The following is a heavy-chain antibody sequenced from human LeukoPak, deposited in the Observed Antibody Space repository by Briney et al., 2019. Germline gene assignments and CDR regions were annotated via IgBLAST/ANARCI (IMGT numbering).Heavy chain of an antibody. CDR3: TTGPPLRYGDYYYYYYMDV. CDR2: IKSKTDGGTT. CDR1: GFTFSNAW. D-gene: IGHD4-17*01. V-gene: IGHV3-15*01. J-gene: IGHJ6*03. Sequence: GGSLRLSCAASGFTFSNAWISWVRQAPGKGLEWVGRIKSKTDGGTTDYAAPVKGRFTISRDDSKNTLYLQMNSLKTEDTAVYYCTTGPPLRYGDYYYYYYMDVWGKGTMVTVSS.